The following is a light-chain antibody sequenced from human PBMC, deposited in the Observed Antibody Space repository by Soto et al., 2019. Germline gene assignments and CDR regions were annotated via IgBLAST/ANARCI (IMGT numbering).Light chain of an antibody. V-gene: IGKV3-11*01. Sequence: EIVLTQSPATLSLSPGERATLSCRASQSVSSYLAWYQQKPGQAPRLLIYAASNRATGIPARFSGSGSGTDFTLTISSLEPEDFAVYYCQQRSNWPFFGPGTKVDIK. J-gene: IGKJ3*01. CDR2: AAS. CDR1: QSVSSY. CDR3: QQRSNWPF.